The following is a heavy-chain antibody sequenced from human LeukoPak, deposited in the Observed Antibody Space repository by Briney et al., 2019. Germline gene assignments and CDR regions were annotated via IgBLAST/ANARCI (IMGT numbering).Heavy chain of an antibody. CDR1: GFTFSSYA. D-gene: IGHD3-22*01. CDR3: AREFGGYYLLRYFDY. Sequence: GGSLRLSCAASGFTFSSYAMHWVRQAPGKGLEWVAVISYDGSNKYYADSVKGRFTISRDNSKNTLYLQMNSLRAEDTAVYYCAREFGGYYLLRYFDYWGQGTLVTVSS. V-gene: IGHV3-30-3*01. CDR2: ISYDGSNK. J-gene: IGHJ4*02.